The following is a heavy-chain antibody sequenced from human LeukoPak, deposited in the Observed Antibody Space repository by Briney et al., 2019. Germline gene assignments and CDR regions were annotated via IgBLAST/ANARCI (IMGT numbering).Heavy chain of an antibody. V-gene: IGHV5-51*01. Sequence: GESLKISCKGSEYSFTSYWIGWVRQMPGKGLEWMGAIYPGDSDTRYSPSFQGQVTISADKSISTAYLQWSSLKASDTAMYYCARAYYGSGSLVRFVPWGQGTLVTVSS. CDR1: EYSFTSYW. D-gene: IGHD3-10*01. CDR3: ARAYYGSGSLVRFVP. CDR2: IYPGDSDT. J-gene: IGHJ5*02.